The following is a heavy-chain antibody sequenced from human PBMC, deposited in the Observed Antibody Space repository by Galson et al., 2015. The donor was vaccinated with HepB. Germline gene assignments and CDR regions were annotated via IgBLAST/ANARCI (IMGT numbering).Heavy chain of an antibody. V-gene: IGHV3-11*06. D-gene: IGHD2-2*01. CDR3: ARDRDCGSTSCFMIDYYYYGMDV. Sequence: SLRLSCAASGFTFRDYYMSWIRQAPGKGLEWVSYISSSSYYTNYADSVKGRFTISRDNAKNSLYLQMNSLRVEDTAVYYCARDRDCGSTSCFMIDYYYYGMDVWGQGTTVTVSS. CDR2: ISSSSYYT. CDR1: GFTFRDYY. J-gene: IGHJ6*02.